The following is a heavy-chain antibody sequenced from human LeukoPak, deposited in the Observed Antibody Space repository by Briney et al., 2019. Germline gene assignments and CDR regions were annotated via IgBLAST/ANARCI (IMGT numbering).Heavy chain of an antibody. V-gene: IGHV4-34*12. D-gene: IGHD5-12*01. CDR2: IIETGNT. CDR1: GGSLSSYS. Sequence: SETLSLTCGVFGGSLSSYSCTWPWIRQTPGQGLEWIGEIIETGNTHYNPALESRVTIHMDTYKYQFSLKLTSVTAADTAVYYCARCDYPPRWYFDLWGRGTMVTVSS. CDR3: ARCDYPPRWYFDL. J-gene: IGHJ2*01.